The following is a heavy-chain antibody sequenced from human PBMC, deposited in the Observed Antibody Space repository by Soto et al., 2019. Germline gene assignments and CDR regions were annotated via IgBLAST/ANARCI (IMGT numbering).Heavy chain of an antibody. Sequence: ASVKVSCKAYDCSFTSHGISWVRQAPGQGLEWMGWISLYNGNTNYAQQFQGRVTMTTDTSTSTAYMELRSLRSDDTAMYFCAIFHLELRRVDFWGRGTLVTVS. D-gene: IGHD1-7*01. CDR3: AIFHLELRRVDF. CDR1: DCSFTSHG. V-gene: IGHV1-18*04. CDR2: ISLYNGNT. J-gene: IGHJ4*02.